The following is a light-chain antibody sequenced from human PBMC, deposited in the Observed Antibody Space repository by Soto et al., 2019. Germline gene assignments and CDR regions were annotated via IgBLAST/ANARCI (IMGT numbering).Light chain of an antibody. CDR1: QGISTY. CDR3: QHYNSYSEA. V-gene: IGKV1-9*01. Sequence: IQLTQSPSSLSASVGDRVTITCRASQGISTYLAWYQQKPGKAPKLLIYAASTLQSGVPSRFSGSGSGTEFTLTISSLQPDDFATYYCQHYNSYSEAFGQGTKVDIK. J-gene: IGKJ1*01. CDR2: AAS.